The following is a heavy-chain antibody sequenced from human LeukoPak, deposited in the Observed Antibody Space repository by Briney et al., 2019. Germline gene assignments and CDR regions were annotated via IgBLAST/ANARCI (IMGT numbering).Heavy chain of an antibody. Sequence: GGSLRLSCAASRFTFSNYWMSWVRQAPGKGLEWVANINQDGSEKYYVDSVKGRFTISRDNAKNSLYLQMNSLRAEDTAVYYCARDYYYYGSGRFDYWGQGTLVTVSS. D-gene: IGHD3-10*01. CDR3: ARDYYYYGSGRFDY. J-gene: IGHJ4*02. CDR2: INQDGSEK. V-gene: IGHV3-7*01. CDR1: RFTFSNYW.